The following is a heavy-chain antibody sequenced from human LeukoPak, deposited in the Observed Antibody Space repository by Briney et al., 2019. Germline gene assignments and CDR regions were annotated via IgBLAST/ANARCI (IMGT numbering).Heavy chain of an antibody. CDR2: IWSDDRNK. J-gene: IGHJ4*02. CDR1: GFTFSNYA. Sequence: GGSLRLSCAASGFTFSNYAMSWVRQAPGKGLEWVALIWSDDRNKYYADSVKGQFTISRDNSKNTLYLQMNSLRAEDTAVYYCARDYGGDAGLDSWGQGTLVTVSS. CDR3: ARDYGGDAGLDS. V-gene: IGHV3-33*08. D-gene: IGHD4-23*01.